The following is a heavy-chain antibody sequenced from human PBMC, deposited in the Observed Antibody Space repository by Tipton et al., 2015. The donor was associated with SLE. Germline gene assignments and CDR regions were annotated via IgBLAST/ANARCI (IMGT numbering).Heavy chain of an antibody. CDR1: KFTFSKYA. D-gene: IGHD1-20*01. CDR3: ARTNWNLDY. V-gene: IGHV3-66*02. J-gene: IGHJ4*02. Sequence: SLRLSCAASKFTFSKYAMTWVRQAPGKGLEWISVIYSDGSTFYADSVKGRFTISRDNSKNTLFLQMNSLRPEDSAVYYCARTNWNLDYWGQGTLVTVSS. CDR2: IYSDGST.